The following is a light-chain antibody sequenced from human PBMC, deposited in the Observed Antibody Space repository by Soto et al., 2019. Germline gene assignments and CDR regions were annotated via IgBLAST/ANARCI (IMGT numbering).Light chain of an antibody. Sequence: QSVLTLPASVSVSPGQSITISCTGTSSDVGGYNYVSWYQQHPGKAPKLMIYEVSNRPSGVSNRFSGSKSGNTASLTISGLQAEDEADYYCSSYTSSSTYVFGTGTKVTVL. J-gene: IGLJ1*01. CDR2: EVS. CDR3: SSYTSSSTYV. V-gene: IGLV2-14*01. CDR1: SSDVGGYNY.